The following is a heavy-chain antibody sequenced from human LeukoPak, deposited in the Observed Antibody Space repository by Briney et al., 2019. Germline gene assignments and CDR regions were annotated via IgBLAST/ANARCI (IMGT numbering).Heavy chain of an antibody. J-gene: IGHJ4*02. Sequence: GGSLRLSCAASGFTFSSYAMSWVRQAPGKGLEWVSVIYSDGTTYYTDSVKGRFTISRDTSKNTLSLQMNSLRAEDTAVYYCAREIAAGDLYHFDYWGRGTLVTVSS. V-gene: IGHV3-53*01. D-gene: IGHD6-25*01. CDR1: GFTFSSYA. CDR2: IYSDGTT. CDR3: AREIAAGDLYHFDY.